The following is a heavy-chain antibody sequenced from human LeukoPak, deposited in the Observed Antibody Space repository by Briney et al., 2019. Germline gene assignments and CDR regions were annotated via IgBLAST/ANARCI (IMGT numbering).Heavy chain of an antibody. CDR3: TRDQMNY. D-gene: IGHD5-24*01. CDR1: EFPFSRNY. V-gene: IGHV3-53*01. J-gene: IGHJ4*02. Sequence: PGGPLSLSCTASEFPFSRNYMLWVRQAPGKGLEWVSLIFSNGDTHYADSVKGRFTISRDTSKNTVSLQMNSLRVEDTAMYYCTRDQMNYWGQGTLVTVSS. CDR2: IFSNGDT.